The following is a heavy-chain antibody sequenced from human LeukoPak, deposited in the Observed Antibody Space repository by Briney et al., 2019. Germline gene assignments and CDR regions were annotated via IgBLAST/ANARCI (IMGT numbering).Heavy chain of an antibody. J-gene: IGHJ3*02. D-gene: IGHD3-22*01. CDR1: GFSLSTSVMC. Sequence: KQSGPTLVNPTQTLTLTCTFSGFSLSTSVMCVSWIRQPPGKALEWLARIDWDDDKYYSTSLKTRLTISKDTSKNQVVLTMTNVDPVDTATYYCARIGYYDSSGYPAMLFDIWGQGTMVTVSS. CDR3: ARIGYYDSSGYPAMLFDI. CDR2: IDWDDDK. V-gene: IGHV2-70*11.